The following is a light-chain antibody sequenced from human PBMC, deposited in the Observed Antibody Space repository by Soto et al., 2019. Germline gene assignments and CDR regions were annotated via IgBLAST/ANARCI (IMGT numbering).Light chain of an antibody. Sequence: EIVLTQSPGTLSLSPGERATLSCRASQSVNNNYVAWYQQKPGQAPRLLIFRASTRATGIPARFSGSESGTEFTLTISSLQSEDFAVYYCQQYNNWPRTFGQGTKVDIK. V-gene: IGKV3-15*01. J-gene: IGKJ1*01. CDR1: QSVNNN. CDR3: QQYNNWPRT. CDR2: RAS.